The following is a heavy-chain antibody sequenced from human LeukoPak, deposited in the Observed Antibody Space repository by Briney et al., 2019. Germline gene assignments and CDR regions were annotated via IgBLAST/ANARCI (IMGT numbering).Heavy chain of an antibody. CDR3: ARATGSYYSLGY. V-gene: IGHV3-74*01. J-gene: IGHJ4*02. CDR1: GFTFSSYG. CDR2: INSDGSST. D-gene: IGHD1-26*01. Sequence: AGGSLRLSCAASGFTFSSYGMHWVRQAPGKGLVWVSRINSDGSSTSYADSVKGRFTVSRDNAKNTLYLQMNSLRAEDTAVCYCARATGSYYSLGYWGQGTLVTVSS.